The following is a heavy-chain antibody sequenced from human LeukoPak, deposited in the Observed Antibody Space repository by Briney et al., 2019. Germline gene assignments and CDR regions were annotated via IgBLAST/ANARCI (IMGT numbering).Heavy chain of an antibody. CDR2: IYTSGST. J-gene: IGHJ6*03. CDR1: GGSISSYY. Sequence: PSETLSLTCTVSGGSISSYYWSWIRQPAGKGLEWIGRIYTSGSTNYNPSLKSRVTMSVDTSKNQFSLKLSSVTAADTAVYYCARDRLQTNYYYYYMDVWGKGTTVTVSS. V-gene: IGHV4-4*07. D-gene: IGHD1-7*01. CDR3: ARDRLQTNYYYYYMDV.